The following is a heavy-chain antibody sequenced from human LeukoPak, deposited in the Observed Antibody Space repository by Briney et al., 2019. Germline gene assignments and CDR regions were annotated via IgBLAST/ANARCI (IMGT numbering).Heavy chain of an antibody. D-gene: IGHD2-21*01. CDR1: GGSVSSGDYY. CDR2: IYYSGST. Sequence: SETLSLTCGVSGGSVSSGDYYWNWIRQPPGKGLEWVGYIYYSGSTNYNPSLKSRLGISVDRSKNQFSLKLKSVTAADTAVYYCARDNSALDYWGQGTLVTVSS. J-gene: IGHJ4*02. V-gene: IGHV4-61*08. CDR3: ARDNSALDY.